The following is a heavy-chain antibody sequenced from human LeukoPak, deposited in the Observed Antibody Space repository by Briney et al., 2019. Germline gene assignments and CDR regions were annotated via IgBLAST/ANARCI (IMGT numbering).Heavy chain of an antibody. CDR2: IYSGGST. Sequence: SGGSLRLSCAASGFTVSTYYMTWVRQAPGKGLECVSVIYSGGSTYYAESVKGRFIVSRDNSKNTLYLQMNSLRAEDTAMYYCARGLGYCTSTTCLLPFDYWGQGTLVTVSS. V-gene: IGHV3-53*01. J-gene: IGHJ4*02. CDR3: ARGLGYCTSTTCLLPFDY. D-gene: IGHD2-2*01. CDR1: GFTVSTYY.